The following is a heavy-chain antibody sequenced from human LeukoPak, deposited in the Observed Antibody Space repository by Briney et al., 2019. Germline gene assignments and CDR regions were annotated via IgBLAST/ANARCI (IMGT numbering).Heavy chain of an antibody. V-gene: IGHV3-30*18. D-gene: IGHD3-22*01. CDR1: GFTFSSYG. Sequence: GGSLRLSCAASGFTFSSYGMHWVRQAPGKGLEWVAVISYDGSNKYYADSVKGRFTISRDNSKNTLFLQMNSLRADDTALYYCAKGSSGYFLDLWGQGTLVTVSS. J-gene: IGHJ5*02. CDR3: AKGSSGYFLDL. CDR2: ISYDGSNK.